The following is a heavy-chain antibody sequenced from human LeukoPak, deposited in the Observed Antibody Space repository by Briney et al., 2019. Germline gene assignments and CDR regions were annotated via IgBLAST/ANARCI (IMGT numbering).Heavy chain of an antibody. CDR2: IGTAGDT. CDR3: ARVAKERVGGVYYFDY. Sequence: GSLRLSCAASGFTFSDYDMHWVRQATGKGLEWVSAIGTAGDTYYTGSVKGRFTISRENAKNSLYHQMNSLRAGDTAVYYCARVAKERVGGVYYFDYWGQGTLVTVSS. CDR1: GFTFSDYD. J-gene: IGHJ4*02. D-gene: IGHD1-1*01. V-gene: IGHV3-13*01.